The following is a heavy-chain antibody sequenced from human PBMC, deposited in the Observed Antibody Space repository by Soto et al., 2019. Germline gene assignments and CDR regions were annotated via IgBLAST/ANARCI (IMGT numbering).Heavy chain of an antibody. Sequence: EVQLLESGGGLVQPGGSLRLSCTASGFTFNNYAMSWVRQAPGKGLEWVSAISVSGISTYYADSVKGRFTISRDNSKNSLYLQMNSLRAEDTATYFCEKSTGFAVVVSGWADPFDYWGQGTLVTVSS. D-gene: IGHD2-15*01. CDR2: ISVSGIST. CDR1: GFTFNNYA. V-gene: IGHV3-23*01. CDR3: EKSTGFAVVVSGWADPFDY. J-gene: IGHJ4*02.